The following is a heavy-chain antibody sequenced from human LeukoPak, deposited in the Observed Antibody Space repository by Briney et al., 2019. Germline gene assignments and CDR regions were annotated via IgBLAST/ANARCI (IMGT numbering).Heavy chain of an antibody. CDR1: GFTVSSNY. V-gene: IGHV3-53*01. CDR2: IYSGGST. J-gene: IGHJ6*02. D-gene: IGHD3-9*01. Sequence: GSLRLSYAASGFTVSSNYMSWVRQAPGKGLEWVSVIYSGGSTYYADSVKGRFTISRDNSKNTLYLQMNSLRAEDTAVYYCARDRVQYRYFEWLYYGMDVWGQGTTVTVSS. CDR3: ARDRVQYRYFEWLYYGMDV.